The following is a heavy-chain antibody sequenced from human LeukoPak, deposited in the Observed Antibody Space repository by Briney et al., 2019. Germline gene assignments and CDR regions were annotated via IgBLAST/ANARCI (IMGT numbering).Heavy chain of an antibody. V-gene: IGHV3-48*02. CDR3: ARDMTFCSGGSCYSLGFDI. Sequence: GGSLRLSCAASGXTFSSYNMNWVRQAPGKGLEWFSYISSSRGTIYYADSVKGRFTISRDNAKNSLYLQMNSLRDEDTAVYYCARDMTFCSGGSCYSLGFDIWGQGTMVTVSS. D-gene: IGHD2-15*01. CDR2: ISSSRGTI. J-gene: IGHJ3*02. CDR1: GXTFSSYN.